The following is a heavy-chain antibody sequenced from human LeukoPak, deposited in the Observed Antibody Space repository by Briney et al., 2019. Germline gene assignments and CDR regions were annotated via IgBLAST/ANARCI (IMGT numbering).Heavy chain of an antibody. CDR1: GYTFTGYY. CDR3: ARVSGYCSSAGCYQGWFDP. V-gene: IGHV1-2*02. D-gene: IGHD2-2*01. CDR2: INPNSGST. Sequence: ASVKVSCKASGYTFTGYYMHWVRQAPGQGLEWIGWINPNSGSTNYAHKFQGRVTMTRDTSISTAYMELSSLRSDDTAVYYCARVSGYCSSAGCYQGWFDPWGQGTLVTVSS. J-gene: IGHJ5*02.